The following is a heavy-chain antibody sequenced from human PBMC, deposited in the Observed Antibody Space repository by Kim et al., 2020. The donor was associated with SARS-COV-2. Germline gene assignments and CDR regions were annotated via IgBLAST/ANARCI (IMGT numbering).Heavy chain of an antibody. J-gene: IGHJ4*02. CDR3: ARDSGYEFFFDY. V-gene: IGHV1-3*01. D-gene: IGHD5-12*01. Sequence: KYSQKFQDRVTITRDASASTAYMELSSLRSEDTAVYYCARDSGYEFFFDYWGQGTLVTVSS.